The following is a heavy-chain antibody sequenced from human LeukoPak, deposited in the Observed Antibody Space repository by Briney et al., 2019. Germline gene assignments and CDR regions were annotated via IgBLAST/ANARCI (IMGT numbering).Heavy chain of an antibody. J-gene: IGHJ6*02. D-gene: IGHD6-13*01. CDR3: ARLVTSEQLAYYYYYYGMDV. CDR2: ISGSGGST. V-gene: IGHV3-23*01. Sequence: PGGSLRLSCAAPGFTFSSYAMSWVRQAPGKGLEWVSAISGSGGSTYYADSVKGRFTISRDNSKNTLYLQMNSLRAEDTAVYYCARLVTSEQLAYYYYYYGMDVWGQGTTVTVSS. CDR1: GFTFSSYA.